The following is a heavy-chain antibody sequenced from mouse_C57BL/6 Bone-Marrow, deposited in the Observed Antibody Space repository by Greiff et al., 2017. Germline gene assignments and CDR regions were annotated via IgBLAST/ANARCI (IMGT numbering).Heavy chain of an antibody. CDR3: ARATYLYAMEY. J-gene: IGHJ4*01. V-gene: IGHV5-16*01. CDR2: IHYDGSST. D-gene: IGHD1-1*01. CDR1: GFTFSDYY. Sequence: EVKLQESEGGLVQPGSSVKLSCKASGFTFSDYYMAWVSQGPEKGLEWVAKIHYDGSSTYYLDSLKSRVIISRDNANNILYLQMSRLKSEDTATYYCARATYLYAMEYWGQGTSVTVSS.